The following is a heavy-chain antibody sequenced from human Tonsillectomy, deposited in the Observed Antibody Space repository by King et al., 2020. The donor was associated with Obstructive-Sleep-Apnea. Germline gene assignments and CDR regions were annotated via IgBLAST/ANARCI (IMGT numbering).Heavy chain of an antibody. CDR2: IYVTAGT. CDR3: ARHQSAAYYFDSSGYPRPIDR. V-gene: IGHV4-59*01. J-gene: IGHJ5*02. Sequence: QLQESGPGLVKPSETLSLTCTVSGDSTNTYYWSWLRQSPEKGLEWIGYIYVTAGTIYNPSLKSRVSISAEASRNQFSLTLTSVTAADTAAYYCARHQSAAYYFDSSGYPRPIDRWGQGALVTVSS. D-gene: IGHD3-22*01. CDR1: GDSTNTYY.